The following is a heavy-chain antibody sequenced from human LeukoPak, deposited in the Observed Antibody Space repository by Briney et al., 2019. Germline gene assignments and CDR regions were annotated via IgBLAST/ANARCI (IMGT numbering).Heavy chain of an antibody. CDR2: IDPSNGAT. D-gene: IGHD2-15*01. Sequence: ASVKVSCKASGYTFTSYYMHWVRQAPGQGLEWMGWIDPSNGATKYALKFQGRITINRDTYIGTAYTEMPNLKSDDTAIYYCASEAYCNGNRCSLQRVASWGQGTLVTVSS. J-gene: IGHJ4*02. V-gene: IGHV1-2*02. CDR1: GYTFTSYY. CDR3: ASEAYCNGNRCSLQRVAS.